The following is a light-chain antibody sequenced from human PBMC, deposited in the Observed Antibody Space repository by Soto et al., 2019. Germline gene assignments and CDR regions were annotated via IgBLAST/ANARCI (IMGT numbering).Light chain of an antibody. CDR3: ASWDDSLIGQV. Sequence: QSVLTQPPSASGTPGQRVTISCSGSSSNIGSNTVNWYQQVPGTAPKLLMYRNNQRPSGVPDRFSGSKSGTSASLAISGLHSEDEAHYYCASWDDSLIGQVFGGGPKLTVL. J-gene: IGLJ3*02. CDR2: RNN. V-gene: IGLV1-44*01. CDR1: SSNIGSNT.